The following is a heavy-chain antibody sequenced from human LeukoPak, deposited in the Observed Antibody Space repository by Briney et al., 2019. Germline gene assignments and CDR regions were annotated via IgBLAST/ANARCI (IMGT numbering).Heavy chain of an antibody. Sequence: ASVKVSCKASGYTFTSYYMHWVRQAPGQGLEWMGIINPSGGSTSYAQKFQGRVTMTRDMSTSTVYMELSSLRSEDTAVYYCAKSNGYGLVDIWGQGTMVTVSS. CDR2: INPSGGST. V-gene: IGHV1-46*01. CDR3: AKSNGYGLVDI. D-gene: IGHD3-10*01. J-gene: IGHJ3*02. CDR1: GYTFTSYY.